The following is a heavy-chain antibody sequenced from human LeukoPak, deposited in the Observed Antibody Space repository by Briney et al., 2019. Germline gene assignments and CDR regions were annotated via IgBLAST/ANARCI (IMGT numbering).Heavy chain of an antibody. Sequence: VASVEVSCKASGYTFISYGITWVRQAPGQGLEWMGWISTYNDNKKYAQKFQGRVTMTTDTSTSTAYMELRSLRSDDTAMYYCARDRVSLLWFGGSDYWGQGTLVTVSS. V-gene: IGHV1-18*01. D-gene: IGHD3-10*01. CDR1: GYTFISYG. CDR3: ARDRVSLLWFGGSDY. J-gene: IGHJ4*02. CDR2: ISTYNDNK.